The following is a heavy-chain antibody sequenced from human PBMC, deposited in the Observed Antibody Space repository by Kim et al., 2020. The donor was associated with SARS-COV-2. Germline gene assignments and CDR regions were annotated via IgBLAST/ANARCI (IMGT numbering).Heavy chain of an antibody. Sequence: SVKVSCKSSGGTFTTYVVSWMRQAPGQGLEWMGGIIPVFGRANYAQKFQGRVTITADDSTSTAYMELSSLTSEDTAVYYCARPDMGSPESRVDVWGQGTSVTVSS. CDR3: ARPDMGSPESRVDV. D-gene: IGHD6-19*01. CDR1: GGTFTTYV. J-gene: IGHJ6*02. CDR2: IIPVFGRA. V-gene: IGHV1-69*01.